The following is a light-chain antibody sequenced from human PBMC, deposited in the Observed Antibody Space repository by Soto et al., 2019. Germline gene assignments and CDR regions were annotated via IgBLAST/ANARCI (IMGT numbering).Light chain of an antibody. J-gene: IGKJ3*01. CDR3: QQYNNWLST. CDR2: DAS. V-gene: IGKV3-11*01. CDR1: QSVSSY. Sequence: EIVLTQSPATLSLSPGERATLSCRASQSVSSYLAWYQQKPGQAPRLLIYDASNRATGIPARFSGSGSGTDFTLTISSLEPEDFAVYYCQQYNNWLSTFGPGTKVDIK.